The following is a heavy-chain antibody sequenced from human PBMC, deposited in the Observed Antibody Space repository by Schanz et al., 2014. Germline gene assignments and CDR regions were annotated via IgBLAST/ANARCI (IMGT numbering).Heavy chain of an antibody. D-gene: IGHD5-12*01. CDR1: GFTFNSYA. CDR3: ASPSGYSDYGTYFDF. CDR2: ISHSGGSK. V-gene: IGHV3-23*01. Sequence: DVQLLESGGGLVQPGGSLRLSCAASGFTFNSYAMTWVRQAPGKGLEWVSSISHSGGSKYYADSVKGRFTISRDNSKNTLYLQMNSLRTEDTAVYYCASPSGYSDYGTYFDFWGQGALGTVSS. J-gene: IGHJ4*02.